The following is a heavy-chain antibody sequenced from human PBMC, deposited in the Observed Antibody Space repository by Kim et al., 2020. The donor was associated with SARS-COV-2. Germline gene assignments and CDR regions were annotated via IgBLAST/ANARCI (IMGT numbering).Heavy chain of an antibody. CDR1: GFTFSSYG. CDR3: AKEGLSAYWYFDL. V-gene: IGHV3-30*18. J-gene: IGHJ2*01. Sequence: GGSLRLSGAASGFTFSSYGMHWVRQAPGKGLEWVAVISYDGSNKYYADSVKGRFTISRDNSKNTLYLQMNSLRAEDTAVYYCAKEGLSAYWYFDLWGRGTLVTVSS. CDR2: ISYDGSNK.